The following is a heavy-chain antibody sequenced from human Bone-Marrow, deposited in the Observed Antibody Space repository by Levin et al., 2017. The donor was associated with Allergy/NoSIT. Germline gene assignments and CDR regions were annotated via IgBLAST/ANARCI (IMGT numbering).Heavy chain of an antibody. V-gene: IGHV1-24*01. CDR1: GHNLTELS. CDR3: ATDTTMVEGGYFDL. CDR2: VDPDDGEK. D-gene: IGHD5-18*01. J-gene: IGHJ2*01. Sequence: ASVKVSCKVSGHNLTELSMHWVRQTPGKGLEWMGGVDPDDGEKVYAQMFQGRVTMTEDTSKDTAYMELSSLRSDDTAVYYCATDTTMVEGGYFDLWGRGTLVTVSS.